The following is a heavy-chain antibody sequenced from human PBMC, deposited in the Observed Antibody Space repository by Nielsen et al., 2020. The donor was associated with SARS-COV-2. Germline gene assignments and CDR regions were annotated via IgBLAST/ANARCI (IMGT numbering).Heavy chain of an antibody. Sequence: SETLSLTCTVSGGSIRSGGYYWSWIRQHPGKGLEWIGYIYFSGSTYYNPSLKSRVTISVDTSKNQFSLKPSSVTAADTAVYYCARAPITMIVVVNAFDIWGQGTMVTVSS. CDR2: IYFSGST. D-gene: IGHD3-22*01. J-gene: IGHJ3*02. CDR3: ARAPITMIVVVNAFDI. V-gene: IGHV4-31*03. CDR1: GGSIRSGGYY.